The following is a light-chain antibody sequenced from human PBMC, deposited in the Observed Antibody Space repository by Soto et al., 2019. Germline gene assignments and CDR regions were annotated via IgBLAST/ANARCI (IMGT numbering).Light chain of an antibody. CDR3: QSYDSSPV. CDR2: EDN. CDR1: SGSIASNY. J-gene: IGLJ2*01. V-gene: IGLV6-57*04. Sequence: NFMLTQPHSVSESPGKTVTISCTRSSGSIASNYVQWYQQCPGSAPTTVIYEDNQRPSGVPDRFSGSIDSSSNSASLTISGLKTEDEADYYCQSYDSSPVFGGGTKVTVL.